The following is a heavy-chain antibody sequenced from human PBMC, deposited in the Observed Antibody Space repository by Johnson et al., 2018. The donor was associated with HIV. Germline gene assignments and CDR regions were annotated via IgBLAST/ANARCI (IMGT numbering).Heavy chain of an antibody. D-gene: IGHD5-18*01. Sequence: VQLVESGGGLIQPGGSLRLPCAASGFTVSSNYMSWVRQAPGKGLEWVSVIYSGGSTYYADSVNGRFTISRDNSKNTLYLQMNSLRAEDTAVYYCARGGIRGYSYGPGAFDIWGQGTMVTVSS. CDR3: ARGGIRGYSYGPGAFDI. CDR1: GFTVSSNY. CDR2: IYSGGST. J-gene: IGHJ3*02. V-gene: IGHV3-53*01.